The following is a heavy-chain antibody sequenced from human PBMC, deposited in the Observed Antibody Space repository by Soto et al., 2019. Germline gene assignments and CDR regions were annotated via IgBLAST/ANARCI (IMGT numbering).Heavy chain of an antibody. CDR3: ARDAGVGYWYFDL. CDR1: GFTFSSYS. J-gene: IGHJ2*01. V-gene: IGHV3-21*01. D-gene: IGHD1-26*01. CDR2: ISSSSSYI. Sequence: EVQLVESGGGLVKPGGSLRLSCAASGFTFSSYSMNWVRQAPGKGLEWVSSISSSSSYIYYADSVKGRFTISRDNAKNSPYLQMNSLRAEDTAVYYCARDAGVGYWYFDLWGRGTLVTVSS.